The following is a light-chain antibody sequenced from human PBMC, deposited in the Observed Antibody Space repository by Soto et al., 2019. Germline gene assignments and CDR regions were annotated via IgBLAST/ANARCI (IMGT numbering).Light chain of an antibody. CDR3: QSYDSSVSGSRV. V-gene: IGLV1-40*01. CDR1: SSNIGAGYD. J-gene: IGLJ2*01. Sequence: QSVLTQPPSVSGAPGQRVTIPCTGSSSNIGAGYDVHWYQQLPGTAPKLLIYDNSNRPSGVPDRFSGSKSGTSACLAVTGLQAEEEADYYCQSYDSSVSGSRVFGGGVKVTVL. CDR2: DNS.